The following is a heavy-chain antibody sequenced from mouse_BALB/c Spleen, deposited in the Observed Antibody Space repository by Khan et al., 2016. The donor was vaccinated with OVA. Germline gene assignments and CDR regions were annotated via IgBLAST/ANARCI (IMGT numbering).Heavy chain of an antibody. V-gene: IGHV3-8*02. CDR1: CDSITSGY. CDR3: ARSTYRYAFVY. CDR2: IIYTGYT. Sequence: EVQLQVSGPSLVKPSQTLSLTCSVTCDSITSGYWNWIRKFPGNKLEYMGYIIYTGYTYYNPSLQSRLSITRHTSKNQYYLQLNSVSDEDTATYDCARSTYRYAFVYWGQGTLVTVSA. D-gene: IGHD2-14*01. J-gene: IGHJ3*01.